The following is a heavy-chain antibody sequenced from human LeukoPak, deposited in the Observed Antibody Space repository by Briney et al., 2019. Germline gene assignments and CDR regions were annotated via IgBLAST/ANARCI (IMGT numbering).Heavy chain of an antibody. V-gene: IGHV4-59*01. Sequence: SETLSLTCTVSGGPISSYCWSWIRQPPGKGLEWIGCIYYSGSTNYNPSLKSRVTISVATSKNQFSLKLSSVTAADTAVFYCARAVADFWSGQYYFDYWGQGTLVTVSS. D-gene: IGHD3-3*01. J-gene: IGHJ4*02. CDR1: GGPISSYC. CDR3: ARAVADFWSGQYYFDY. CDR2: IYYSGST.